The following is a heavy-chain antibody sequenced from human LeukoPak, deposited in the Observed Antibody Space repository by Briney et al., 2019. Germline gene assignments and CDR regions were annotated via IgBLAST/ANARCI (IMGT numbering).Heavy chain of an antibody. Sequence: GGSLRLSCATSGFIFSGYYMSWIRQAPGKGLEWVSYISGSGNDISYADSVKGRFTISRDNAKGSLYLQMNSLRAADTAVYYCGTHAGRTGSDHWGQGTLVTVSS. CDR2: ISGSGNDI. CDR3: GTHAGRTGSDH. D-gene: IGHD3/OR15-3a*01. CDR1: GFIFSGYY. V-gene: IGHV3-11*01. J-gene: IGHJ5*02.